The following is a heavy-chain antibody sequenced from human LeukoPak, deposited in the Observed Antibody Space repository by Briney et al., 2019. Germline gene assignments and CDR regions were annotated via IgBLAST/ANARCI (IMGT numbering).Heavy chain of an antibody. D-gene: IGHD2-15*01. J-gene: IGHJ4*02. CDR2: IHPNSGGT. CDR3: ASGDIYWDY. Sequence: GASVKVSCKASGYTFTAYYVHWVRQAPGQGPEWMGWIHPNSGGTKYAQNFQGRVTMTRDTSITTAYMELSSLRSDDTAVYYCASGDIYWDYWGQGTQVTVSS. V-gene: IGHV1-2*02. CDR1: GYTFTAYY.